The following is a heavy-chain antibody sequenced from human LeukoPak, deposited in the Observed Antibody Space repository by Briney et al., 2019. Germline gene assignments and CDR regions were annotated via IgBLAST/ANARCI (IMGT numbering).Heavy chain of an antibody. Sequence: GGSLRLSCAASGFTFSSYSMNWVRQAPGKGLEWVASISISSSYIYYADSVKGRFTISRDNAKNSLYLQMNSLRAEDTAVYYCASFDTPIEYQLYPLPFYYYMDLWGKGTTVTVSS. D-gene: IGHD2-2*01. V-gene: IGHV3-21*01. CDR2: ISISSSYI. CDR1: GFTFSSYS. J-gene: IGHJ6*03. CDR3: ASFDTPIEYQLYPLPFYYYMDL.